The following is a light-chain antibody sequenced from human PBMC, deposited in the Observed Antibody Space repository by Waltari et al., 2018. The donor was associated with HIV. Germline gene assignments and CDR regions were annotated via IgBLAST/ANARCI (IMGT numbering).Light chain of an antibody. CDR1: QNVGGNY. CDR3: QQYGSSPLFT. J-gene: IGKJ3*01. V-gene: IGKV3-20*01. CDR2: DAF. Sequence: ETVLTQSPGTMSLSPGERATLSCRASQNVGGNYLAWYQHRPGQTPRLLIYDAFSRATGIPDRFSGSGSGTEFTLTITRLEPEDFAVYYCQQYGSSPLFTFGPGTKVDIK.